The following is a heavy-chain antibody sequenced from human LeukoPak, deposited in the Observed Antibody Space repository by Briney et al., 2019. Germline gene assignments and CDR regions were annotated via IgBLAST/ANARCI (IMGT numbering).Heavy chain of an antibody. CDR3: ARPFGAYWYFDL. Sequence: SETLSLTCTVSGGSISPYYWSWIRQPPGKGLEWIGYIYYSGSTNYNPSLKSRVTISVDTSKNQFSLKLSSVTAADTAVYFCARPFGAYWYFDLWGRGTLVTVSS. CDR1: GGSISPYY. CDR2: IYYSGST. J-gene: IGHJ2*01. D-gene: IGHD3-10*01. V-gene: IGHV4-59*08.